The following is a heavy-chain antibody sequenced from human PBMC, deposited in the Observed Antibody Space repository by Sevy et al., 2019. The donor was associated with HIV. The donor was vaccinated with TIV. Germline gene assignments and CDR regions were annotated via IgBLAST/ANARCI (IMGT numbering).Heavy chain of an antibody. Sequence: GGSLRLSCAASGFTFSDYYMSWIRQAPGKGLEWVSYISSSGSTIYYADSVKGRFTISRDNAKNSLYLQMNSLRAEDTAVYYCARETGGLWFGELLHAFDIWGQWTMVTVSS. CDR3: ARETGGLWFGELLHAFDI. J-gene: IGHJ3*02. CDR2: ISSSGSTI. V-gene: IGHV3-11*04. D-gene: IGHD3-10*01. CDR1: GFTFSDYY.